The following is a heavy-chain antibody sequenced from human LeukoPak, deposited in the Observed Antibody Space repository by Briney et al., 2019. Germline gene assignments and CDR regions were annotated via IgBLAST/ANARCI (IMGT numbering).Heavy chain of an antibody. CDR2: ISSSGSSI. CDR1: GFTFNDYY. D-gene: IGHD1-26*01. J-gene: IGHJ4*02. CDR3: ARLEGIVGATIDY. V-gene: IGHV3-11*04. Sequence: GGSLRLSCAASGFTFNDYYMTWIRQAPGGGLECVSYISSSGSSIYYAASVKGRFTISRDSAKNSLYLQMNSLRDEDTAVYYCARLEGIVGATIDYWGQGTLVTVS.